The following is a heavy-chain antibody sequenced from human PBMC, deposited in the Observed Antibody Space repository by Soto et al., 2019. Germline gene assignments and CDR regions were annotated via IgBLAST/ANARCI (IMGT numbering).Heavy chain of an antibody. Sequence: QVQLQESGPGLVKPSETLSLACTVSGGSISSYYWSWIRQPPGKGLEWIGYIYYRGHTNYNPSLKGRVTNSLDRTKNQFSLKLSSVTAADTAVYYCAGRNYGSGSTYFDCWGQGTLVTGSS. CDR1: GGSISSYY. V-gene: IGHV4-59*08. CDR3: AGRNYGSGSTYFDC. J-gene: IGHJ4*02. CDR2: IYYRGHT. D-gene: IGHD3-10*01.